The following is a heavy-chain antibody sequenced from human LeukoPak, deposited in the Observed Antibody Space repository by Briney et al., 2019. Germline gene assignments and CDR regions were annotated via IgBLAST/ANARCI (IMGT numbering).Heavy chain of an antibody. CDR3: ARVSSSLDYYYYGMDV. J-gene: IGHJ6*02. D-gene: IGHD6-13*01. Sequence: ASVKVSCKASGYTFTSYAMNWVRPAPGQGLEWMGWINTNTGNPTYAQGFTGRFVFSLDTSVSTAYLQISSLKAEDTAVYYCARVSSSLDYYYYGMDVWGQGTTVTVSS. CDR2: INTNTGNP. CDR1: GYTFTSYA. V-gene: IGHV7-4-1*02.